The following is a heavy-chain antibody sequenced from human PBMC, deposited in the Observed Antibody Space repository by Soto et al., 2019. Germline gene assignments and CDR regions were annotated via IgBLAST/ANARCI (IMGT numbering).Heavy chain of an antibody. CDR3: AKTGTEGYSYGSVSAFDI. CDR2: ISGSGDST. D-gene: IGHD5-18*01. J-gene: IGHJ3*02. V-gene: IGHV3-23*01. Sequence: GGSLRLSCAASGFTFTSYAMMWVRQAPGKGPEWVSAISGSGDSTSYADSVKGRFTVSRDTSKNTLYLQMNSLRVDDSAVYYCAKTGTEGYSYGSVSAFDIWGQGTMVTVSS. CDR1: GFTFTSYA.